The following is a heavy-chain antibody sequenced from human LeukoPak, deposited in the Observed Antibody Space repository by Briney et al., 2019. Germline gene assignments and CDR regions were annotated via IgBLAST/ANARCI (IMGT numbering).Heavy chain of an antibody. CDR2: ISGSGGST. J-gene: IGHJ4*02. CDR1: GFTFSSYA. V-gene: IGHV3-23*01. Sequence: PGGSLRLSYAASGFTFSSYAMSWVRQAPGKGLEWVSGISGSGGSTYYADSVKGRFTISRDNSKNTPYLQMNGLRAGDTAVYYCAKEDLRDYDFWSGYTKHYFDYWGQGTLVAVSS. D-gene: IGHD3-3*01. CDR3: AKEDLRDYDFWSGYTKHYFDY.